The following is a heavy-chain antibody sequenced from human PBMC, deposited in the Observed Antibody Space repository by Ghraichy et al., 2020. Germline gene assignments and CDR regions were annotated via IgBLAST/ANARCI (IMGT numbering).Heavy chain of an antibody. CDR2: IKGDGSEI. CDR3: ARLIDRAPDY. CDR1: GFIFSNSW. D-gene: IGHD3-22*01. J-gene: IGHJ4*02. Sequence: GSLILSCAVSGFIFSNSWMSWVRQTPGKGLEWVANIKGDGSEIYYVDSVKGRFTISRDNAKNSLNLQMNSLRAEDTAVYYCARLIDRAPDYWGQGTLVTVS. V-gene: IGHV3-7*01.